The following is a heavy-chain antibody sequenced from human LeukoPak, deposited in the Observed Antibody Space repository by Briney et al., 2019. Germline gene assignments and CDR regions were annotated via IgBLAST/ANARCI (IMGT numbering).Heavy chain of an antibody. D-gene: IGHD4-23*01. J-gene: IGHJ4*02. Sequence: SETPSLTCAVYGGSFSGYYWSWIRQPPGKGLEWIGEINHSGSTNYNPSLKSRVTISVDTSKNQFSLKLGSVTAADTAVYYCARRPTVVAVYYFDYWGQGTLVTVSS. CDR2: INHSGST. CDR3: ARRPTVVAVYYFDY. CDR1: GGSFSGYY. V-gene: IGHV4-34*01.